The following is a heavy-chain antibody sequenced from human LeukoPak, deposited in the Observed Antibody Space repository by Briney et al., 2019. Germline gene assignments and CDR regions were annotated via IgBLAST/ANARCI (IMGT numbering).Heavy chain of an antibody. CDR3: ARRTYSSSSSLFDY. J-gene: IGHJ4*02. Sequence: ASVKVSCKTSGYTFIGYYMHWVRQAPGQGLEWMAWISAYNGNTNYAQNLQGRFTMTTDTSTTTAYMELRSLRSDDTAFYYCARRTYSSSSSLFDYWGQGTLVTVSS. D-gene: IGHD6-6*01. V-gene: IGHV1-18*04. CDR1: GYTFIGYY. CDR2: ISAYNGNT.